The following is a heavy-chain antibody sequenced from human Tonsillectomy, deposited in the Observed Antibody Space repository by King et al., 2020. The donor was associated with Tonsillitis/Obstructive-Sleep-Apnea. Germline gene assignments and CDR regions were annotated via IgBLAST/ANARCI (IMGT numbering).Heavy chain of an antibody. D-gene: IGHD2/OR15-2a*01. CDR3: ARDVRQSPSPYYYMDV. CDR1: GSPFSSYA. CDR2: SIPIFGTA. V-gene: IGHV1-69*01. Sequence: QLVQSGAEVKKPGSSVKVSCKASGSPFSSYAISLVGQAPGQGLEWMGGSIPIFGTANYAQKFQGRVTITADESTSTAYMGLSSLRSEDTAVYYCARDVRQSPSPYYYMDVWGKGTTVTVSS. J-gene: IGHJ6*03.